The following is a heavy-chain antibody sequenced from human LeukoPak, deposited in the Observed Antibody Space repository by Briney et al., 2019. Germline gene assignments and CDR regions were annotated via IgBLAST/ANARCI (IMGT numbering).Heavy chain of an antibody. Sequence: GGSLRLSCAASGFTFSTFAMSWVRQSPGKGLEWVSGISGWGRDTFYTDSVKGRFIISRDNSKNTLYLQMNSLRAEDTAVYYCAKNGDYSGWRLTFESWGQGTPVTVSS. CDR1: GFTFSTFA. V-gene: IGHV3-23*01. CDR2: ISGWGRDT. J-gene: IGHJ4*02. CDR3: AKNGDYSGWRLTFES. D-gene: IGHD6-19*01.